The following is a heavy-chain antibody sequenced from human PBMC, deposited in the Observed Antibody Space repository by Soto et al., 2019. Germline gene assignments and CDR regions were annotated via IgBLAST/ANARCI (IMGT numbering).Heavy chain of an antibody. CDR3: AARHFWSGPWTETRLDY. J-gene: IGHJ4*02. CDR2: ISHTGST. D-gene: IGHD3-3*02. CDR1: GDSINSTHW. Sequence: SETLSLTCAVSGDSINSTHWWKWVRQPPGKGLEWVGQISHTGSTNYNPPLTSRVNKSVDKAKHHFSLKLASVTATDKAVYYSAARHFWSGPWTETRLDYWGQGTLVTVSS. V-gene: IGHV4-4*02.